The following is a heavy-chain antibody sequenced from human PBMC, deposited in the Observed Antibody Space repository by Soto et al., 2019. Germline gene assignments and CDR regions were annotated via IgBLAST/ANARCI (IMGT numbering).Heavy chain of an antibody. J-gene: IGHJ6*02. CDR1: GVTFSSYS. Sequence: SGGSLRLSCAASGVTFSSYSMNWVRQAPGKGLEWVSSISSSSSYIYYADSVKGRFTISRDNAKNSLYLQMNSLRAEDTAVYYCARAMTPARYYGMDVWGQGTTVTVSS. CDR2: ISSSSSYI. V-gene: IGHV3-21*01. CDR3: ARAMTPARYYGMDV.